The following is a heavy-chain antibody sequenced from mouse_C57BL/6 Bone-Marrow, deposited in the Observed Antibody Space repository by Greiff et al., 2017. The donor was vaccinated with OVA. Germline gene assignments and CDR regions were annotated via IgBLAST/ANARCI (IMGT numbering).Heavy chain of an antibody. CDR2: IDPETGGT. Sequence: VQLVESGAELVRPGASVTLSCKASGYTFTDYDMHWVKQTPVHGLEWIGAIDPETGGTAYNQKFKGKAILTADKSSSPSYMERRSLTSEDSAVYYCTRDELSYFDYWGQGTTRTVSS. CDR3: TRDELSYFDY. CDR1: GYTFTDYD. J-gene: IGHJ2*01. V-gene: IGHV1-15*01.